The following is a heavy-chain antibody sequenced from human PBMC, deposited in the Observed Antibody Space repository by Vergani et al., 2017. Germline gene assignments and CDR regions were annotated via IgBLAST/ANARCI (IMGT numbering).Heavy chain of an antibody. V-gene: IGHV4-39*01. CDR3: ARHSTVEWLVKLGWIDP. J-gene: IGHJ5*02. D-gene: IGHD6-19*01. Sequence: QLQLQESGPGLVKPSATLSLTCSVSGASIRSSNYYWGWIRQPPGKGLEWIASIYYSGSNYYNPSLKSRVPISVDTSKNQFSLKLSSVTAADTAVYFCARHSTVEWLVKLGWIDPWGQGILVTVSS. CDR2: IYYSGSN. CDR1: GASIRSSNYY.